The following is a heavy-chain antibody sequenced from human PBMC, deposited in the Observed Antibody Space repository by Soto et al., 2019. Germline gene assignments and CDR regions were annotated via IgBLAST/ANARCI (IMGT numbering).Heavy chain of an antibody. CDR3: ARDRDYGGNPHWFDP. J-gene: IGHJ5*02. CDR2: IYYSGST. V-gene: IGHV4-59*01. D-gene: IGHD4-17*01. Sequence: PSATLSLTCTVSGCSIRSYYWSWIRQPPGKGLEWIGYIYYSGSTNYNPSLKSRVTISVDTSKNQFSLKLSSVPAADTAVYSCARDRDYGGNPHWFDPWGQGTLVTVSS. CDR1: GCSIRSYY.